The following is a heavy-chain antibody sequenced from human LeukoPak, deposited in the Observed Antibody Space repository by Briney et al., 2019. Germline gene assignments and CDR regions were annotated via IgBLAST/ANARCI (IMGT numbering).Heavy chain of an antibody. D-gene: IGHD6-19*01. CDR3: AKLKQWQPQRYFFEY. J-gene: IGHJ4*02. CDR1: GFTFTSYA. CDR2: FSGASTT. Sequence: GGSLRLSCAASGFTFTSYAMSWVRQAPGKGLEWVSTFSGASTTSYADAVKGRVTISRDNSKNILYLQLNSLRAEDTAVYYCAKLKQWQPQRYFFEYWGQGALVTVAS. V-gene: IGHV3-23*01.